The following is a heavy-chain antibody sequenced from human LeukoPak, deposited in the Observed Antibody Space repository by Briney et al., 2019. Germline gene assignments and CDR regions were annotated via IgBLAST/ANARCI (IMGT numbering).Heavy chain of an antibody. J-gene: IGHJ3*02. D-gene: IGHD5-18*01. CDR3: AKGWEGYTAMARDDAFDI. Sequence: GGSLRLSCAASGFTFSSYGMHWVRQAPAKGLEWVAVISYDGSNKYYADSVKGRFTISRDNSKNTLYLQMNSLRAEDTAVYYCAKGWEGYTAMARDDAFDIWGQGTMVTVSS. CDR2: ISYDGSNK. V-gene: IGHV3-30*18. CDR1: GFTFSSYG.